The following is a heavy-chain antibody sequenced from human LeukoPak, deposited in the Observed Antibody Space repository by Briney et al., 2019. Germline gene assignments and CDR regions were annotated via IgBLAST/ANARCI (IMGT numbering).Heavy chain of an antibody. CDR3: AKINYGDYGKINYYYYYMDV. D-gene: IGHD4-17*01. CDR1: GFTFSSYA. J-gene: IGHJ6*03. Sequence: GGSLRLSCAASGFTFSSYAMSWVRQAPGKGLEWVSAISGSGGSTYYADSVKGRFTISRDNSKNTLYLQMNSLRAEDTAVYYCAKINYGDYGKINYYYYYMDVWGKGTTVTVSS. V-gene: IGHV3-23*01. CDR2: ISGSGGST.